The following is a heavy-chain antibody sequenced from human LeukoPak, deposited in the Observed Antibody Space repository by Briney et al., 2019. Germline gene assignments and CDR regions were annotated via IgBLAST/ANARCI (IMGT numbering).Heavy chain of an antibody. CDR1: GGSISSYY. D-gene: IGHD2-8*01. CDR2: IYYSGST. Sequence: SETLSLTCTVSGGSISSYYWSWIRQPPGKGLEWIGYIYYSGSTNYNPSLKSRVTISVDTSKNQFSLKVNSVTAADTAVYYCARLSNGNPGDYWGQGTLVTVSS. J-gene: IGHJ4*02. V-gene: IGHV4-59*12. CDR3: ARLSNGNPGDY.